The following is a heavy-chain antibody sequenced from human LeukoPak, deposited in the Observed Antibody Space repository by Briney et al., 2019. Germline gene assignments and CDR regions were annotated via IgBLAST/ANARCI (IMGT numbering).Heavy chain of an antibody. CDR1: GFTFSASA. CDR2: IASKGKNYAT. Sequence: PGGSLRLSCATSGFTFSASAINWVGQASGEGLEWVGRIASKGKNYATEYAASVKGRFTISRDDSKNTAYLQMNSLKTEDTAVYYCSRSGGDGATGEWGQGTLVTVSS. D-gene: IGHD1-26*01. CDR3: SRSGGDGATGE. J-gene: IGHJ4*02. V-gene: IGHV3-73*01.